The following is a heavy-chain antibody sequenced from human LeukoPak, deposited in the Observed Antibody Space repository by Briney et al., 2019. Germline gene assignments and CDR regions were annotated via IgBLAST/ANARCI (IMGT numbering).Heavy chain of an antibody. CDR2: MNPVSGNA. V-gene: IGHV1-8*01. J-gene: IGHJ4*02. CDR3: ARAPMGAAALY. CDR1: GYTFTNFD. Sequence: GASVKVSCKASGYTFTNFDINWVRQAPGQGLEWMGWMNPVSGNAGSAQKFQGGVTLTRDTSISTAYMELSSLRSDDTAFYYCARAPMGAAALYWGQGTLVTVSS. D-gene: IGHD6-13*01.